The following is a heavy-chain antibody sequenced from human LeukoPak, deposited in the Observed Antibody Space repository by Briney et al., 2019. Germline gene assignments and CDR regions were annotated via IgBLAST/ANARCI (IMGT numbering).Heavy chain of an antibody. D-gene: IGHD6-19*01. J-gene: IGHJ4*02. CDR2: INHSGST. V-gene: IGHV4-34*01. CDR3: ARDRPGYSSGWFRPSYYFDY. Sequence: SETLSLTCAVYGGSFSGYYWSWIRQPPGKGLEWIGEINHSGSTNYNPSLKSRVTISVDTSKNQFSPKLSSVTAADTAVYYCARDRPGYSSGWFRPSYYFDYWGQGTLVTVSS. CDR1: GGSFSGYY.